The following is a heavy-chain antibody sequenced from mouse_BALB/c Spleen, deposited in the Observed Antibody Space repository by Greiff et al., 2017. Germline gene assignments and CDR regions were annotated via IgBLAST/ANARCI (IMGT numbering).Heavy chain of an antibody. CDR1: GFSLTSYG. D-gene: IGHD2-14*01. J-gene: IGHJ1*01. Sequence: QVQLKESGPGLVAPSQSLSITCTVSGFSLTSYGVHWVRQPPGKGLEWLGVIWAGGSTNYNSALMSRLSISKDNSKSQVFLKMNSLQTDDTAMYYCASYRYDEYFDVWGAGTTVTVSS. CDR3: ASYRYDEYFDV. CDR2: IWAGGST. V-gene: IGHV2-9*02.